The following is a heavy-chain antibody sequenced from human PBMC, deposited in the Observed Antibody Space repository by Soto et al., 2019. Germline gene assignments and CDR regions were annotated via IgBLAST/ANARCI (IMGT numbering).Heavy chain of an antibody. CDR1: GFTFSSYA. D-gene: IGHD4-17*01. Sequence: GGSLRLSCAASGFTFSSYAMHWVRQAPGKGLEWVAVISYDGSNKYYADSVKGRFTISRDNSKNTLYLQMNSLRAEDTAVYYCARDRYGDYSFGNDNWFDPWGQGTLVTVSS. CDR2: ISYDGSNK. J-gene: IGHJ5*02. CDR3: ARDRYGDYSFGNDNWFDP. V-gene: IGHV3-30-3*01.